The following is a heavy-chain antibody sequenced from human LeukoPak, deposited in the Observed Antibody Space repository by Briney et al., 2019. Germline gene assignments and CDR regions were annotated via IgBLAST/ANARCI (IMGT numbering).Heavy chain of an antibody. V-gene: IGHV1-69*13. D-gene: IGHD3-9*01. CDR2: IIPIFGTA. CDR3: ARGVGYFDWLTLDY. CDR1: GGTFSSYA. J-gene: IGHJ4*02. Sequence: ASVTVSCTASGGTFSSYAISWVRQAPGQGLEWMGGIIPIFGTANYAQKFQGRVTITADESTSTAYMELSSLRSEDTAVYYCARGVGYFDWLTLDYWGQGTLVTVSS.